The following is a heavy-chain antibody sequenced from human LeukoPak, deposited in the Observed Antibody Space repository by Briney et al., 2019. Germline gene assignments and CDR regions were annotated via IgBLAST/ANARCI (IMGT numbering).Heavy chain of an antibody. CDR1: GYTFTDYF. D-gene: IGHD6-6*01. CDR2: INPHNGGT. CDR3: AGHSSSSDGWFDP. Sequence: GASVKVSCKASGYTFTDYFIHWVRQAPGQGLEWMGWINPHNGGTNYGQKFQGRVTMTRDTSINTVYMEVTRLTSDDTAIYYCAGHSSSSDGWFDPWGQGTLVTVSS. J-gene: IGHJ5*02. V-gene: IGHV1-2*02.